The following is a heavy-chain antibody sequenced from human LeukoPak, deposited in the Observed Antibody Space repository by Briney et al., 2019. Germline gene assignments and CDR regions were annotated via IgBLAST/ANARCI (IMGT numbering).Heavy chain of an antibody. J-gene: IGHJ4*02. V-gene: IGHV3-20*04. CDR1: GFTFSGYA. D-gene: IGHD1-26*01. CDR3: ARDLESRGSYSVDY. Sequence: GGSLRLSCAASGFTFSGYAMSWVRQAPGKGLEWVSGINWNGGSTGYADSMKGRFTISRDNAKNSLYLQMNSLRAEDTALYYCARDLESRGSYSVDYWGQGTLVTVSS. CDR2: INWNGGST.